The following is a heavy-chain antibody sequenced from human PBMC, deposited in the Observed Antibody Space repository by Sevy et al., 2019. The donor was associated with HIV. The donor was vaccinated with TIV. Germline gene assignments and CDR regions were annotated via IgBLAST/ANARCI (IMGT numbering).Heavy chain of an antibody. V-gene: IGHV3-53*01. Sequence: GGSLRLSCAASGFTVSTNYMSWVRQAPGKGLEWVSVIYGGGTTYYADSVKGRFTISRDKSKNTLYLQMNSLRAEDTAVYYCAREAGDGYNPRYYFDYWGQGTLVTVSS. CDR2: IYGGGTT. CDR3: AREAGDGYNPRYYFDY. D-gene: IGHD5-12*01. J-gene: IGHJ4*02. CDR1: GFTVSTNY.